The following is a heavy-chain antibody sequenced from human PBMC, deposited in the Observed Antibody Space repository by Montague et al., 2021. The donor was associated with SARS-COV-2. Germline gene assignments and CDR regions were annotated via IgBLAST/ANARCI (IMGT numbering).Heavy chain of an antibody. CDR1: GFTFGKYA. D-gene: IGHD4-11*01. CDR3: AKDGDFYSNFKSAGLDV. J-gene: IGHJ6*02. CDR2: IYDGESST. Sequence: SLRLSCAASGFTFGKYAMSWVRQVPGKGLEWVSVIYDGESSTSYXDSVEGRFTISRDNSKNLVFLQMNSLRAEDTAVYYCAKDGDFYSNFKSAGLDVWGQGTTVTVSS. V-gene: IGHV3-23*03.